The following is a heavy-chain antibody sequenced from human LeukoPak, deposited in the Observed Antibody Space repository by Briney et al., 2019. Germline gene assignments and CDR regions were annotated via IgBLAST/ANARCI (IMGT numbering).Heavy chain of an antibody. J-gene: IGHJ5*02. D-gene: IGHD3-10*01. V-gene: IGHV5-51*01. Sequence: GESLKISCKGSGYSFTNYWIGWVRQMPGKGLEWMGITYPGDSDTRYSPSFQDQVTISADKSISTAYLQWSSLKASDTAMYYCARQRFTMRAYAGNWFDPWGQGTLVTVSS. CDR1: GYSFTNYW. CDR2: TYPGDSDT. CDR3: ARQRFTMRAYAGNWFDP.